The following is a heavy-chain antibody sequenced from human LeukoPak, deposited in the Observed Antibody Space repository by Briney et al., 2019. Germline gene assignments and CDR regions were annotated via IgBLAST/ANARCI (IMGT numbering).Heavy chain of an antibody. J-gene: IGHJ4*02. CDR3: ARRSRIRFLEWLPSTYFDY. CDR1: GGSISSSNYY. Sequence: RPSETLSLTCTVSGGSISSSNYYWGWIRQPPGKGLEWIASIHYSETTYYNPSLKSRVTISVDTSKNHFSLKLSSVTAADTAVYYCARRSRIRFLEWLPSTYFDYWGQGTLVTVSS. CDR2: IHYSETT. V-gene: IGHV4-39*02. D-gene: IGHD3-3*01.